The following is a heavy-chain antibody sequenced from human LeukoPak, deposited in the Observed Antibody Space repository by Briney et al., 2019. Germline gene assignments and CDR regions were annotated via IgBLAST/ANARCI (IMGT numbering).Heavy chain of an antibody. J-gene: IGHJ4*02. Sequence: PSETLSLTCVVSGGSITTYYWSWIRQPPGKGLDYIGYIDYSGSTNYNPSLKSRVSISIDTSKNQFSLKVNSVTAADTAEYYCARVSLVRGAVEYWGQGSLVTVSS. D-gene: IGHD3-10*01. CDR3: ARVSLVRGAVEY. CDR2: IDYSGST. CDR1: GGSITTYY. V-gene: IGHV4-59*01.